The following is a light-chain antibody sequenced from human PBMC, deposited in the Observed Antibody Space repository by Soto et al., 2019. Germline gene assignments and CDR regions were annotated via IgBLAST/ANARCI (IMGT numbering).Light chain of an antibody. J-gene: IGKJ1*01. Sequence: DIQMSQSPSSLSASVRDRVTITCRASQTISRYLNWYQQKPGKAPKLLIFAASSLQSGVPSRFSGSGSETEFTLTISSLQPDDFATYYCQQYITYQWTFGQGTRV. CDR3: QQYITYQWT. V-gene: IGKV1-39*01. CDR1: QTISRY. CDR2: AAS.